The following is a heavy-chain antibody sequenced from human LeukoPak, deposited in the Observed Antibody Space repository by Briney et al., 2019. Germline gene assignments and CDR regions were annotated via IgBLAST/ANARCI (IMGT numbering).Heavy chain of an antibody. V-gene: IGHV4-61*02. CDR3: ARGLRWLQLNAFDI. CDR1: GGSISSGSYY. D-gene: IGHD5-24*01. J-gene: IGHJ3*02. CDR2: IYTSGST. Sequence: RSSETLSLTCTVSGGSISSGSYYWSWIRQPAGKGLEWIGRIYTSGSTNYNPSLKSRVTISVDTSKNQFSLKLSSVTAADTAVYYCARGLRWLQLNAFDIWGQGTMVTVSS.